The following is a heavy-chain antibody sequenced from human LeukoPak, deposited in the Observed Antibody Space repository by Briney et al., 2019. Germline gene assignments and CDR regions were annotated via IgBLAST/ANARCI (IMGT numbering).Heavy chain of an antibody. CDR2: ISRSGGST. J-gene: IGHJ4*02. V-gene: IGHV3-23*01. CDR3: AKDGAWLRFDD. D-gene: IGHD5-12*01. Sequence: GGSLRLSCAASGFTFSSYGMNWVRQAPGKGLEWVSAISRSGGSTYYADSVRGRFTISRDDSKNTLYLQMKNLRAEDTAVYYCAKDGAWLRFDDWGQGILVTVSS. CDR1: GFTFSSYG.